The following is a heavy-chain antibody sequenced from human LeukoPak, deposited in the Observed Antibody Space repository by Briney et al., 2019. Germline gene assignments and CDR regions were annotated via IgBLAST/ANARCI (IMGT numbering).Heavy chain of an antibody. CDR1: GDSISSSGYY. D-gene: IGHD5-12*01. CDR2: IHHSGNT. CDR3: ARWSGYSGYDPVDY. V-gene: IGHV4-39*07. J-gene: IGHJ4*02. Sequence: TSETLSLTCSVSGDSISSSGYYWDWIRQPPGKGLEWIGSIHHSGNTNYNPSLKSRVTISVDTSKNQFSLKLSSVTAADTAVYYCARWSGYSGYDPVDYWGQGTLVTVSS.